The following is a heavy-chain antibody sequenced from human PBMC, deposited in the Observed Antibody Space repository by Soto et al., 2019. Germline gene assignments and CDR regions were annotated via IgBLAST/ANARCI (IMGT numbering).Heavy chain of an antibody. V-gene: IGHV1-3*01. J-gene: IGHJ3*02. CDR2: IHDGNGYT. Sequence: QVPLVQSGAQVKKPGASVKVSCKASGYTFDNYALHWVRQAPGRRLEWMGWIHDGNGYTKYSQIFQGRVTITRDTSASTVHRDLSSLRSEDTAVYYCARVQYSGYDFKLAFDIWGQGTMVTVSS. CDR3: ARVQYSGYDFKLAFDI. D-gene: IGHD5-12*01. CDR1: GYTFDNYA.